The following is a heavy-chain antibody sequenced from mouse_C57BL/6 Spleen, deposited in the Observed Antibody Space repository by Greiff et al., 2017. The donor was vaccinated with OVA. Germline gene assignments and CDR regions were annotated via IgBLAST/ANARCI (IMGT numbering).Heavy chain of an antibody. CDR1: GFTFSSYG. J-gene: IGHJ2*01. CDR3: ARSGGYFDY. Sequence: EVKLQESGGDLVKPGGSLKLSCAASGFTFSSYGMSWVRQTPDKRLEWVATISSGGSYTDYPDSVKGRFTISRDNAKNTLYLQMSSLKSEDTAMYYCARSGGYFDYWGQGTTLTVSS. V-gene: IGHV5-6*01. D-gene: IGHD1-3*01. CDR2: ISSGGSYT.